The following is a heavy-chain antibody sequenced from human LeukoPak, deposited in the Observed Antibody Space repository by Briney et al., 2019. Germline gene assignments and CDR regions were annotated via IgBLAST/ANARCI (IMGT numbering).Heavy chain of an antibody. V-gene: IGHV4-59*01. CDR3: ARDSRCGSGCTADGMDEWYEDTMDV. D-gene: IGHD6-25*01. CDR1: GDSISSYY. J-gene: IGHJ6*02. CDR2: INDRGST. Sequence: SETLSLTCSVSGDSISSYYWSWIRQPPGKGLEWLGHINDRGSTHSNSSLEGRVTISVDTFTTPFSLKLNSVVAAYTAVYYCARDSRCGSGCTADGMDEWYEDTMDVWGRGITVIVSS.